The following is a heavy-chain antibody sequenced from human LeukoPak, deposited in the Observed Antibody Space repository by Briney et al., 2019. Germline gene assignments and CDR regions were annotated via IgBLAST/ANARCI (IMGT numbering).Heavy chain of an antibody. Sequence: SETLSLTCTVSGGSISSSSYYWGWIRQPPGKGLECIGSIYYSGRNYYNPSLKSRVTISVDTSKNQFSLKLSSVTAADTAVYYCARKLVRYYYGSGSYSYNWFDPWGQGTLVTVSS. CDR1: GGSISSSSYY. J-gene: IGHJ5*02. V-gene: IGHV4-39*07. CDR3: ARKLVRYYYGSGSYSYNWFDP. CDR2: IYYSGRN. D-gene: IGHD3-10*01.